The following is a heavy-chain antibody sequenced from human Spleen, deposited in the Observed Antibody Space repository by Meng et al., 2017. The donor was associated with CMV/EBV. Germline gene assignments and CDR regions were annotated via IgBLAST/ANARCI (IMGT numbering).Heavy chain of an antibody. V-gene: IGHV3-20*04. CDR1: GFTFDDYG. Sequence: GGSLRLSCAASGFTFDDYGMSWVRQAPGKGLEWVSGINWNGGSTGYADSVKGRFTISRDNAKNSLYLQMNSLRAEDTALYYCARDPTYYYDSSGYGLLLGYYYYYYYGMDVWGQGTTVTVSS. CDR2: INWNGGST. D-gene: IGHD3-22*01. CDR3: ARDPTYYYDSSGYGLLLGYYYYYYYGMDV. J-gene: IGHJ6*02.